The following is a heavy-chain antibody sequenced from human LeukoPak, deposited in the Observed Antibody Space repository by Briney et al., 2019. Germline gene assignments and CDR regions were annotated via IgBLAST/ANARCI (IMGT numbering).Heavy chain of an antibody. D-gene: IGHD1-1*01. CDR2: INRSGGST. J-gene: IGHJ4*02. Sequence: GESLRLSCAASGFTFSTYVMSWVRQAPGKGLEWVSAINRSGGSTYYSDSVKGRFTISRDNTKNTLYLQMNSLGADDTAVYYCAKGNGRYFDYWGEGTLVT. CDR3: AKGNGRYFDY. CDR1: GFTFSTYV. V-gene: IGHV3-23*01.